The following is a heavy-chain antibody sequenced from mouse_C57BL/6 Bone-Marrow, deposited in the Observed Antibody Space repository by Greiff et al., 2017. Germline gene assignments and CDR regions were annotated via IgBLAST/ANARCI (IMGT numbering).Heavy chain of an antibody. V-gene: IGHV5-15*04. D-gene: IGHD2-1*01. Sequence: EVMLVESGGGLVQPGGSLKLSCAASGFTFSDYGMAWVRQAPRKGPEWVAFLSNLAYSIYYADTVTGRFTISRENAKNTLYLEMSSLRSEDTAMYYCARIYYGNQAWFAYWGQGTLVTVSA. CDR1: GFTFSDYG. CDR2: LSNLAYSI. J-gene: IGHJ3*01. CDR3: ARIYYGNQAWFAY.